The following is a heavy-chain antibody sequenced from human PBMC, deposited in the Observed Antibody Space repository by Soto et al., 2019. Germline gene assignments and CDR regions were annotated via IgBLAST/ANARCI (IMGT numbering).Heavy chain of an antibody. CDR1: GFTFSSYA. V-gene: IGHV3-23*01. CDR2: ISGSGGST. J-gene: IGHJ4*02. Sequence: VGSLRLSCAASGFTFSSYAMSWVRQAPGKGLEWVSAISGSGGSTYYADSVKGRFTISRDNSKNTLYLQMNSLRAEDTAVYYCAKTSGSGSYHLDYWGQGTLVTVSS. CDR3: AKTSGSGSYHLDY. D-gene: IGHD3-10*01.